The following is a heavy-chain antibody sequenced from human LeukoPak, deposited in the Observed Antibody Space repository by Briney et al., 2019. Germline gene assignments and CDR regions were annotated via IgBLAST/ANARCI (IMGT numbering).Heavy chain of an antibody. CDR1: GFTFSSYA. J-gene: IGHJ3*02. CDR2: LTDSGGTT. V-gene: IGHV3-23*01. D-gene: IGHD5-24*01. Sequence: GGSLRLSCVASGFTFSSYAMGWVRQAPGKRPEWVSSLTDSGGTTYYVDSVKGRFTISRDNSKNTLYLHMNSLRAEDTATYYCAKKRDAFDIWGQGTVVAVSS. CDR3: AKKRDAFDI.